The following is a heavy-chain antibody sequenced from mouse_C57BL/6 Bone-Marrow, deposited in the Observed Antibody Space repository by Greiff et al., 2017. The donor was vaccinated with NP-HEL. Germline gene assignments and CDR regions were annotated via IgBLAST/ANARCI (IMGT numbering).Heavy chain of an antibody. D-gene: IGHD4-1*01. CDR2: ISYSGST. V-gene: IGHV3-8*01. J-gene: IGHJ1*03. Sequence: VQLKESGPGLAKPSQTLSLTCSVTGYSITSDYWNWIRKFPGNKLEYMGSISYSGSTYYNPSLNSRISITRDTSKNQYYLQLTSVTTEDTATYYGARGGTGKWYFDVWGTGTTVTVSS. CDR1: GYSITSDY. CDR3: ARGGTGKWYFDV.